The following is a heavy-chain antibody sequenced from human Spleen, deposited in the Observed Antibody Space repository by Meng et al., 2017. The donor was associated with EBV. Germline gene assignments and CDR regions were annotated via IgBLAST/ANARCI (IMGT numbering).Heavy chain of an antibody. D-gene: IGHD6-13*01. CDR2: VHYTATP. J-gene: IGHJ4*02. V-gene: IGHV4-61*01. CDR1: GAAESSRNHY. Sequence: SGPVLLKTLEPLALTLAVSGAAESSRNHYSCWYRLPTRKRLEWIAYVHYTATPNENPSSKSRATISVDTSQNHFCLKLTSVTAADTALYYCAWGVRLGSSSFFGYWGQGTLVTVSS. CDR3: AWGVRLGSSSFFGY.